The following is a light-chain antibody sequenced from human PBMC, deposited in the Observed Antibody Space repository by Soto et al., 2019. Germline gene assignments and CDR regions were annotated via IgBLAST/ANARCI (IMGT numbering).Light chain of an antibody. CDR3: QQYDSSLFT. CDR2: GAS. Sequence: EIVLTQSPGTLSLSPGERATLSCRASQSVSSSYLAWYQQKPGQAPRLLIYGASSRATGIPGRFSGSGSGTDFPLTISRLDPEDFAVYYCQQYDSSLFTFGPGTKVDIK. CDR1: QSVSSSY. J-gene: IGKJ3*01. V-gene: IGKV3-20*01.